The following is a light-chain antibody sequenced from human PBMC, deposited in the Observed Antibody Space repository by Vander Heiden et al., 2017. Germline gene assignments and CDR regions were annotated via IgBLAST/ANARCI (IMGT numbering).Light chain of an antibody. V-gene: IGKV1-39*01. CDR2: AAS. Sequence: DIQMTQPPSSLSASVGDRVTITCRASQTISYYLIWLHQNTGKAPTLLLYAASSSQHGVPSRFFSSRSGTTFIILISSLQHEDFATSYYQQRYSTHLYTFGQGTKLDIK. J-gene: IGKJ2*01. CDR1: QTISYY. CDR3: QQRYSTHLYT.